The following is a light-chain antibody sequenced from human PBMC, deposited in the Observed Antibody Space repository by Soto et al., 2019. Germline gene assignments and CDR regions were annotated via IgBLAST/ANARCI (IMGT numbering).Light chain of an antibody. CDR1: QSVSSGF. CDR3: QQYGSSPFT. CDR2: GAS. V-gene: IGKV3-20*01. J-gene: IGKJ3*01. Sequence: EIVLTQSPGTLSLSPGERATLSCRASQSVSSGFLAWYQQKPGQTTRLLIYGASTRATGIPDRFSGSGSGTDFTLTISRLEPEDFAVYYCQQYGSSPFTFGPGTKVDIK.